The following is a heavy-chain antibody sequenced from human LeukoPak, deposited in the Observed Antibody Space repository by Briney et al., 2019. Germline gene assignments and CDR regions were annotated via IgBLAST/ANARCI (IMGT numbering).Heavy chain of an antibody. V-gene: IGHV5-51*01. J-gene: IGHJ4*02. CDR2: IYPGDSDT. CDR1: GYTFTNYW. Sequence: GESLKISCKASGYTFTNYWIGWVRQMPGKGLEWMGIIYPGDSDTRYSPSFRGQVIISADKSISTAYLQWSSLKASDTAMYYCARRGSSSSVDYWGQGTLVTVSS. D-gene: IGHD6-13*01. CDR3: ARRGSSSSVDY.